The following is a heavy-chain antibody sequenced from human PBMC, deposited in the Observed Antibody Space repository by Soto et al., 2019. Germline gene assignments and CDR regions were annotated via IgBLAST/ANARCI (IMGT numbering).Heavy chain of an antibody. Sequence: EVQVLESGGGLVQPGGSLRLSCEGSGFTVSSHAMTWIRQAPGKGPEWVSTITADGGTYYADSVKGRFAMSRDTSESTPYLQMNSRGAEDTAAYYCAPHVSCSGGSCQYDAFAIRGQGTMVTVSS. CDR2: ITADGGT. CDR1: GFTVSSHA. CDR3: APHVSCSGGSCQYDAFAI. V-gene: IGHV3-23*01. D-gene: IGHD2-15*01. J-gene: IGHJ3*02.